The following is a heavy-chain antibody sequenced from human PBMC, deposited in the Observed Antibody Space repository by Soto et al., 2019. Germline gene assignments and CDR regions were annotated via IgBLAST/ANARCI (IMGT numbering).Heavy chain of an antibody. J-gene: IGHJ6*02. CDR1: GFTFSSYA. D-gene: IGHD6-19*01. CDR3: AKDAREDSGWYHSRYGMDV. V-gene: IGHV3-23*01. Sequence: PGGSLRLSCAASGFTFSSYAMSWVRQAPGKGLECVSAISGSGGSTYYADSVKGRFTISRDTSKNTLYLQMNSLRAEDTAVYYCAKDAREDSGWYHSRYGMDVWGQGTTVTVYS. CDR2: ISGSGGST.